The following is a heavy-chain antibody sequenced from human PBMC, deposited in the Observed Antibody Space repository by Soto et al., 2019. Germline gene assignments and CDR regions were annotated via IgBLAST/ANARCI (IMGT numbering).Heavy chain of an antibody. J-gene: IGHJ4*02. CDR3: ANVFSSTWCAHFEY. CDR2: ISGSGCST. D-gene: IGHD6-13*01. CDR1: VFTFSSFA. V-gene: IGHV3-23*01. Sequence: PGGSLRLSYAASVFTFSSFAMSWVRQAPGKGLEWVSAISGSGCSTYYSYYVKGRFTISRDNSKNTLYLQMHSLRAEDTAVYDCANVFSSTWCAHFEYGGQGTLVTVSS.